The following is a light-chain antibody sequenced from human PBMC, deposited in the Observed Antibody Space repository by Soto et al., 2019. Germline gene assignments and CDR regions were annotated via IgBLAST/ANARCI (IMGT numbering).Light chain of an antibody. V-gene: IGLV1-40*01. J-gene: IGLJ1*01. CDR3: QSYDSSLSVNYV. Sequence: QLVLTQPPSVSGAPGQRVTISCTGSSSNIGAGYDVHWYQQLPGTAPKLLIYGNSNRPSGVPDRFSASKSGTSASLAITGLQAEDEADYYCQSYDSSLSVNYVFGTGTKLTVL. CDR2: GNS. CDR1: SSNIGAGYD.